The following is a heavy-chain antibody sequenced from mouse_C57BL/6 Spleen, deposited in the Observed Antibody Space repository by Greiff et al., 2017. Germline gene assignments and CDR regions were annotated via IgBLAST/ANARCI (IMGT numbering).Heavy chain of an antibody. D-gene: IGHD1-1*01. Sequence: VQLKQPGAELVMPGASVKLSCKASGYTFTSYWMHWVKQRPGQGLEWIGEIDPSDSYTNYNQKFKGKSTLTVDKSSSTAYMQLSSLTSEDSAVYYCARPYYGSGYDAMDYWGQGTSVTVSS. V-gene: IGHV1-69*01. CDR1: GYTFTSYW. CDR3: ARPYYGSGYDAMDY. CDR2: IDPSDSYT. J-gene: IGHJ4*01.